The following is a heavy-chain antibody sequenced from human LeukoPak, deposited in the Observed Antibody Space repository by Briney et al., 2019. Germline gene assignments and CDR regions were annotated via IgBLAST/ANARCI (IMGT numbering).Heavy chain of an antibody. Sequence: GGSLKLSCAASGFTFSNYNMNWVRQAPGKGLEWVSSISGSGDYIYYADSVKGRFTISRDNAKNSLFLEMNSLRVEDTAVYYCARDEVATISDYWGQGALVTVSS. D-gene: IGHD5-12*01. CDR3: ARDEVATISDY. CDR2: ISGSGDYI. V-gene: IGHV3-21*01. J-gene: IGHJ4*02. CDR1: GFTFSNYN.